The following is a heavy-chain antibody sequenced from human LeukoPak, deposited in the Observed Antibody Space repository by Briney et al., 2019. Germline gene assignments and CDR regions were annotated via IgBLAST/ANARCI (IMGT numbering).Heavy chain of an antibody. V-gene: IGHV4-38-2*02. CDR2: IHHSGST. J-gene: IGHJ6*03. D-gene: IGHD4-11*01. CDR1: GYSISSGYY. CDR3: VRDPGSNYEDPIDV. Sequence: SETLSLTCTVSGYSISSGYYWGWIRQPPGKGLEWIGNIHHSGSTYYNPSLKSRVIISVDTSKNQFSLKLSSVTAADTAVYYCVRDPGSNYEDPIDVWGKGTTVTVSS.